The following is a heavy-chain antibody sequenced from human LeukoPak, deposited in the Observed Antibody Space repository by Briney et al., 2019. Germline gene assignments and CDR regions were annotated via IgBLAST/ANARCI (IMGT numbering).Heavy chain of an antibody. V-gene: IGHV4-38-2*02. CDR2: IYHSGST. CDR1: GYSISSGYY. Sequence: SETLSLTCTVSGYSISSGYYWGWIRQPPGKGLEWIGSIYHSGSTYYNPSLKSRVTISVDTSKNQFSLKLSSVTAADTAVYYCARDDSSSINDYWGQGTLVTVSS. D-gene: IGHD6-13*01. J-gene: IGHJ4*02. CDR3: ARDDSSSINDY.